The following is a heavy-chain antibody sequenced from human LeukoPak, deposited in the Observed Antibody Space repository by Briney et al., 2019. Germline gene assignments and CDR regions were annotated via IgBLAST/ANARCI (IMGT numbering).Heavy chain of an antibody. D-gene: IGHD2-2*01. CDR2: INHSGST. V-gene: IGHV4-34*01. J-gene: IGHJ5*02. Sequence: SETLSLTCAVYGGSFSGYYWSWIRQPPGKGLEWIGEINHSGSTNYNPSLKSRVTISVDTSKNQFSLKLSSVTAADTAVYYCATGGSSTRLKWFDPWGQGTLVNVSS. CDR1: GGSFSGYY. CDR3: ATGGSSTRLKWFDP.